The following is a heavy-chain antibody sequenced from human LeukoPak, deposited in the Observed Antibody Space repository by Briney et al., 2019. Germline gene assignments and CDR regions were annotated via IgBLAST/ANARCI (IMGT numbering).Heavy chain of an antibody. Sequence: SETLSLTCTVSGGSINIYYWNWIRQPAGKGLEWIERMHSSGSTNYNPSFKSRVTTSVDTSNNQFSLKLRSVTAADTAMYFCARGYYDSTGYYYPSFDYWGQGTLVTVSS. CDR3: ARGYYDSTGYYYPSFDY. V-gene: IGHV4-4*07. CDR1: GGSINIYY. CDR2: MHSSGST. D-gene: IGHD3-22*01. J-gene: IGHJ4*02.